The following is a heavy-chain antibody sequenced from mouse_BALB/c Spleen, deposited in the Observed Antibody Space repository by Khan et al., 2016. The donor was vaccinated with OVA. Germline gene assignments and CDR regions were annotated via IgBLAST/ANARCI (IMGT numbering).Heavy chain of an antibody. CDR3: VGCHGGY. D-gene: IGHD6-1*01. CDR1: GYTFKDYV. Sequence: QIQLVQSGPELKKPGASVKISCKASGYTFKDYVMNWLKQSPGEGLKWMGWMNPYTGEPTYADDFKGRFAFSLDTSASTASLQISSLENEDTAKYFCVGCHGGYWGQGTTLTVSS. V-gene: IGHV9-3-1*01. J-gene: IGHJ2*01. CDR2: MNPYTGEP.